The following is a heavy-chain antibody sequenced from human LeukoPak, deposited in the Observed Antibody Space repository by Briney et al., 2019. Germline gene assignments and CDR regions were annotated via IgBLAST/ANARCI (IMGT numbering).Heavy chain of an antibody. D-gene: IGHD6-19*01. V-gene: IGHV3-21*01. CDR2: ISSTSSYM. CDR3: ARQIAVADADS. CDR1: GFTFSSDT. J-gene: IGHJ4*02. Sequence: GGSLRLSCAASGFTFSSDTMNWVRQAPGKGLEWVSSISSTSSYMFYADSVKGRFTISRDNAKNSLYMQMNSLRAEDTAVYYCARQIAVADADSWGQGTLVTVSS.